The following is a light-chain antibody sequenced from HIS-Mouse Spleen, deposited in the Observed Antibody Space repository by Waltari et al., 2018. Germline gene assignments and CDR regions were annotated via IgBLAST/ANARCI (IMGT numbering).Light chain of an antibody. V-gene: IGLV1-44*01. CDR2: SNN. J-gene: IGLJ1*01. CDR1: SSNIGSNT. Sequence: QSVLTQPPSASGTPGQRVTISCSGSSSNIGSNTVNWYQQLPGTAPKLLIYSNNQRPSGVPGRFSGSESGTSASLAISGLQSEDEADYYCAAWDDSLNGNYVFGTGTKVTVL. CDR3: AAWDDSLNGNYV.